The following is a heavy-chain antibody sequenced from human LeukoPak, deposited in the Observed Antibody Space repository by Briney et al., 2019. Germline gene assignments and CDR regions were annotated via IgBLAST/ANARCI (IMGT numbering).Heavy chain of an antibody. CDR2: IYYSGST. CDR3: ARLTRYYYGSGNYYRPNWFDP. J-gene: IGHJ5*02. CDR1: GGSISSYY. D-gene: IGHD3-10*01. V-gene: IGHV4-59*01. Sequence: PSETLSLTCTVSGGSISSYYWSWIRQPPGKGLEWIGYIYYSGSTNYNSSFKSRVTISIDTSKNQFSLKLGSVTAADSAIYYCARLTRYYYGSGNYYRPNWFDPWGQGTLVTVSS.